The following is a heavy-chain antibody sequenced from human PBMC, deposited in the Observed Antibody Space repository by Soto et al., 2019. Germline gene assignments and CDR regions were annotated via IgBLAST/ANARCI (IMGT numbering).Heavy chain of an antibody. CDR2: IIPIFGTA. Sequence: SVKVSCKASGGTFRSYAISWVRQAPGQGLEWMGGIIPIFGTANYAQKFQGRVTITADESTSTAYMELSSLRSEDTAVYYCAVGGYCSSTSCPKSPIEFDYYYGMDVWGQGTTVTVSS. CDR3: AVGGYCSSTSCPKSPIEFDYYYGMDV. J-gene: IGHJ6*02. CDR1: GGTFRSYA. D-gene: IGHD2-2*01. V-gene: IGHV1-69*13.